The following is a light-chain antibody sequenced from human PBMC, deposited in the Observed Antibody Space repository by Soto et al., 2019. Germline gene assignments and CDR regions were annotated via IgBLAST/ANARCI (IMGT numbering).Light chain of an antibody. CDR1: QSISSSY. V-gene: IGKV3-20*01. Sequence: EIVLTQSPGTLSLSPGESATLSCRASQSISSSYLAWYQQKPGQAPRLLIYGASTRATGIPDRFSGSGSGTDFTLTISRLESEDFAVYYCQQYGSSPRTFGQGTKVDI. CDR2: GAS. J-gene: IGKJ1*01. CDR3: QQYGSSPRT.